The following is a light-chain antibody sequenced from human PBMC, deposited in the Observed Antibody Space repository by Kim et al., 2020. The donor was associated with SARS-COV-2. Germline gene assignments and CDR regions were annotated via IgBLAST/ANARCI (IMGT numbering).Light chain of an antibody. V-gene: IGLV3-1*01. J-gene: IGLJ2*01. CDR2: QDS. Sequence: VSPGQTASITCSGDKLGDKYACWYQQNPGQSPVLVIYQDSKRPSGIPERFSGSNSGNTATLTITGTQAMDEADYYCQAWDSSTVVFGGGTQLTVL. CDR1: KLGDKY. CDR3: QAWDSSTVV.